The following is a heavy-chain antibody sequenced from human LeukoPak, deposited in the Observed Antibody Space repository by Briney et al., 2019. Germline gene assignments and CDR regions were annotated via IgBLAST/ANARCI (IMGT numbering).Heavy chain of an antibody. CDR1: GGSISSSTFY. V-gene: IGHV4-39*07. CDR2: LYYSGST. J-gene: IGHJ5*02. D-gene: IGHD3-10*01. Sequence: KPSETLSLTCTVSGGSISSSTFYWGWIRQPPGKGLEWIGSLYYSGSTYYNPSLKSRVTISVDTSKNQFSLKLSSVTAADTAVYYCARVYGSGSYFRWFDPWGQGTLVTVSS. CDR3: ARVYGSGSYFRWFDP.